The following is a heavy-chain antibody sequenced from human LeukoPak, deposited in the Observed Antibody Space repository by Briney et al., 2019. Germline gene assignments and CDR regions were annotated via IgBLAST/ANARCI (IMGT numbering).Heavy chain of an antibody. CDR3: AKVSGGGLYYDGMDV. CDR1: GFTFNNYA. J-gene: IGHJ6*02. CDR2: ISGSGGTT. Sequence: GGSLRLSCAASGFTFNNYAMNWVRQAPGKGLEWDSVISGSGGTTYYADSVKGRFTISRDSSKNTLYLQMNSLRAEDTAVYYCAKVSGGGLYYDGMDVWGQGTTVTVSS. D-gene: IGHD1-14*01. V-gene: IGHV3-23*01.